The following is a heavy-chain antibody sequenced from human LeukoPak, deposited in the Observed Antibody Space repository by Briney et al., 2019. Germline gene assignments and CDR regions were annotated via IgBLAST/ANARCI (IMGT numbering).Heavy chain of an antibody. V-gene: IGHV4-34*01. D-gene: IGHD6-6*01. CDR1: GGSFSGYY. J-gene: IGHJ5*02. CDR2: INHSGST. CDR3: ARGRNAGIAARKLNWFDP. Sequence: SETLSLTCAVYGGSFSGYYWSWIRQPPGKGLEWIGEINHSGSTNYNPSLKSRVTISVDTSKNQFSLKPSSVTAADTAVYYCARGRNAGIAARKLNWFDPWGQGTLVTVSS.